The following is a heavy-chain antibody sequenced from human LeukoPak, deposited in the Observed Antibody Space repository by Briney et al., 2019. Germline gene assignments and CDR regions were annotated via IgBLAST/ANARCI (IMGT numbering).Heavy chain of an antibody. V-gene: IGHV4-59*06. Sequence: SETLSLTCSVSGGSISSYYWSWIRQRPGTGPEWIGYIYFTGSTYYNPSLKSRLAISIDTSKNHLSLRLNSVTAADTAVYYCARRVRNWFDPWGQGTLVTVSS. D-gene: IGHD4/OR15-4a*01. CDR1: GGSISSYY. CDR2: IYFTGST. CDR3: ARRVRNWFDP. J-gene: IGHJ5*02.